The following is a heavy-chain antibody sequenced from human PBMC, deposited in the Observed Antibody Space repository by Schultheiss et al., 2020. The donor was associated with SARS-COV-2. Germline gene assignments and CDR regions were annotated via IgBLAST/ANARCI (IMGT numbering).Heavy chain of an antibody. Sequence: GESLKISCAASGFTFSDYYMSWIRQAPGKGLEWVGRIRDKSDGEKTDYGLPVRGRFTISRDNAKNSLYLQMNSLRAEDTAVYYCARHDYGDYVDYWGQGTLVTVSS. CDR2: IRDKSDGEKT. CDR1: GFTFSDYY. CDR3: ARHDYGDYVDY. V-gene: IGHV3-72*01. D-gene: IGHD4-17*01. J-gene: IGHJ4*02.